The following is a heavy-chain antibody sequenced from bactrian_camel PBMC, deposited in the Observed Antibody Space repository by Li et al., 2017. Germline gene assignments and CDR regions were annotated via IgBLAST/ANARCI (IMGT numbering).Heavy chain of an antibody. CDR2: ISGDGNP. CDR1: GATISDRC. Sequence: VQLVESGGGSVQAGGALRLSCRVSGATISDRCMGWFRQDPGKEREGIAAISGDGNPEYADSVKGRFTISKDNARNTVFLQMNSLKPEDTAMYYCAARGPYCYTKLSVRDFTYWGQGTQVTVS. J-gene: IGHJ6*01. V-gene: IGHV3S53*01. D-gene: IGHD2*01. CDR3: AARGPYCYTKLSVRDFTY.